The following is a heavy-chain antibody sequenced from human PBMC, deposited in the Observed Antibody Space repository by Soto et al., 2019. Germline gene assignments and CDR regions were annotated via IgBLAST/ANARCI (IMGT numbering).Heavy chain of an antibody. D-gene: IGHD2-2*01. CDR1: GFNSKNYG. CDR3: AKDRQYHLTPPYFYYGMDA. CDR2: TSFDGYNK. V-gene: IGHV3-30*18. Sequence: QVHLVESGGGVVQPGRSLRLSCTASGFNSKNYGMHWARQAPGKGLEWVAVTSFDGYNKYYAESVKGRFAISRDNSKNTLYLQMNSLRPEDTAVYFCAKDRQYHLTPPYFYYGMDAWGQGTTVIVSS. J-gene: IGHJ6*02.